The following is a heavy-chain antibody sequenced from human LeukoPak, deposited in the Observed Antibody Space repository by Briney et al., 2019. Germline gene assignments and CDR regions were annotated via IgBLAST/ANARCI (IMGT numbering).Heavy chain of an antibody. V-gene: IGHV3-33*01. Sequence: GGSLRLSCAASGFTFSSYDMHWVRQAPGKGLEWVAIIWFDGSNKYYTDSVKGRFTISRDNSKNTVSLQMNSLRAEDTAVYYCARGGGYGSFDYWGQGTQVTVSS. CDR3: ARGGGYGSFDY. CDR2: IWFDGSNK. J-gene: IGHJ4*02. CDR1: GFTFSSYD. D-gene: IGHD1-26*01.